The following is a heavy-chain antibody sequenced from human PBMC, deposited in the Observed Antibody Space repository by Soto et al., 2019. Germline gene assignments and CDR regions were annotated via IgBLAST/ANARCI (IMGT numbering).Heavy chain of an antibody. CDR1: GFIFSSYN. CDR3: ARDRGVGTPDSFDI. J-gene: IGHJ3*02. Sequence: PGGSLRLSCAASGFIFSSYNLNWVRQAAGKGLEWVSYISSSGNTIYYSDSVKGRFTFSRDNGKNSLFLQMNSLREEDTAEYYCARDRGVGTPDSFDIWGQGTMVTVSS. CDR2: ISSSGNTI. V-gene: IGHV3-48*02. D-gene: IGHD3-3*01.